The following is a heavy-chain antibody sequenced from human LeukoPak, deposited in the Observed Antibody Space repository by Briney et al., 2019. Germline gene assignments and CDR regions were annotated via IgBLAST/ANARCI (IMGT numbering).Heavy chain of an antibody. V-gene: IGHV3-13*04. Sequence: PGGSLRLSCAASGFTFSGYDVHWVRQPTGKGLEWVSAIGIAGDTYYPGSVKGRFTISRDNAKNSLYLQMNSLRAEDTAGYYCARGTIAAAGYYYFDYWGQGTQVTVSS. D-gene: IGHD6-13*01. J-gene: IGHJ4*02. CDR3: ARGTIAAAGYYYFDY. CDR2: IGIAGDT. CDR1: GFTFSGYD.